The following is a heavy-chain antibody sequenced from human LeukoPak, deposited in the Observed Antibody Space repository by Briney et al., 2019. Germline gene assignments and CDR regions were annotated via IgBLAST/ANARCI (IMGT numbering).Heavy chain of an antibody. D-gene: IGHD3-10*01. CDR2: IKSKTDGETT. CDR3: TTDLGTYYHGSQRLIPIDY. V-gene: IGHV3-15*01. CDR1: GFTFTNAW. Sequence: GGSLRLSCVDSGFTFTNAWMSWVRQAPGKGLEWIGRIKSKTDGETTNYAEPVRGGFTISRDDSKSAVYLQMNSLKIEDTAVYYCTTDLGTYYHGSQRLIPIDYWGQGTLVTVSS. J-gene: IGHJ4*02.